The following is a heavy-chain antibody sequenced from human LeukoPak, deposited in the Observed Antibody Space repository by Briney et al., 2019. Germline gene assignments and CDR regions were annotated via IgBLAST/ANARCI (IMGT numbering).Heavy chain of an antibody. CDR3: ARVTGYMIEDYFDY. Sequence: SETLSLTCAVSGGSISSYYWSWIRQPPGKGLEWIGYIYYSGSTNYNPSLKNRRSISADTSKNQFSLKLTSVAAADTAVYYCARVTGYMIEDYFDYWGQGTLVTVSS. V-gene: IGHV4-59*01. CDR1: GGSISSYY. CDR2: IYYSGST. J-gene: IGHJ4*02. D-gene: IGHD3-22*01.